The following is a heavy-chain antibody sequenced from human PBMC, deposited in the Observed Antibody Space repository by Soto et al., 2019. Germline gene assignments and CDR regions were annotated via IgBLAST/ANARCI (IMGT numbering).Heavy chain of an antibody. V-gene: IGHV3-7*01. CDR1: GFSFSTSW. CDR3: SRYLDF. Sequence: EGQLVESGGGLVQPGGSLRLSCAASGFSFSTSWMDWVRQTPGKGLEWVANINPDGSAKNYVDSVKGRFTVSRDNAKNSLFLQMSSLTAEDSGLYFCSRYLDFWGQGTLVTVSS. J-gene: IGHJ4*02. CDR2: INPDGSAK.